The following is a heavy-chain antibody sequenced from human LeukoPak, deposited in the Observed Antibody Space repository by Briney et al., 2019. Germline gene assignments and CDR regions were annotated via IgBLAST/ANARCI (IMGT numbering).Heavy chain of an antibody. CDR3: ARQYISGQWYFDY. Sequence: PGGSLRLSCAASGFSVSASYMSWVRQAPGKGLEWVAVISSDGSYKYYADSVKGRFTISRDNSKNTLYLQMNSLIPEDTAVYYCARQYISGQWYFDYWGQGTLVTVSS. CDR2: ISSDGSYK. CDR1: GFSVSASY. J-gene: IGHJ4*02. V-gene: IGHV3-30*03. D-gene: IGHD5-18*01.